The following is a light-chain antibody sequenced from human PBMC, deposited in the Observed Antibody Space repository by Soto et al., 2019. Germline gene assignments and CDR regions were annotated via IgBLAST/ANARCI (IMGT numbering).Light chain of an antibody. CDR2: FAS. CDR3: LQYSGYPWT. V-gene: IGKV1-17*03. CDR1: HAIGNY. J-gene: IGKJ1*01. Sequence: DIQMTQSPSAMSASVGDAITITCRASHAIGNYLAWFQQRPGEVPKRLIYFASSVQYGVPSRFSGSGSGTHFTLTILSIKPEDFATYSCLQYSGYPWTFGQGTKV.